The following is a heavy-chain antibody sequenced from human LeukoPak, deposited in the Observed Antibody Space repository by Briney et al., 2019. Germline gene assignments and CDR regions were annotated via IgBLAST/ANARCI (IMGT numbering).Heavy chain of an antibody. CDR3: ARGYLAYYYDSSGPTSPFDY. V-gene: IGHV1-3*01. D-gene: IGHD3-22*01. Sequence: ASVKVSCKASGYTFTSYAMHWVRQAPGQRLEWMGWINAGNGNTKYSQKFQGRVTITRDTSASTAYMELSSLRSEDTAVYYCARGYLAYYYDSSGPTSPFDYWGQGTLVTVSS. CDR1: GYTFTSYA. J-gene: IGHJ4*02. CDR2: INAGNGNT.